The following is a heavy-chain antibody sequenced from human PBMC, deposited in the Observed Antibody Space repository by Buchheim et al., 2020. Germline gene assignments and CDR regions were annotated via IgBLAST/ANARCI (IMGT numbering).Heavy chain of an antibody. CDR1: GGSISNSASYY. CDR2: IYYGGST. CDR3: ARAPPTASPQFDY. D-gene: IGHD4-17*01. J-gene: IGHJ4*02. V-gene: IGHV4-39*07. Sequence: QQQLQESGPGLVKPSETLSLTCTVSGGSISNSASYYWGWIRQPPGKGLAWIGSIYYGGSTYYNPSLKCRITISVDTSKNQFSLKLNSATAADTAVYYCARAPPTASPQFDYWGQGTL.